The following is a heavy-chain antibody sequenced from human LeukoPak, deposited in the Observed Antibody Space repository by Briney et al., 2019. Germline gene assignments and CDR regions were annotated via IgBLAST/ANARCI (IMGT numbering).Heavy chain of an antibody. CDR1: GYTFTGYY. Sequence: ASVKVSCKASGYTFTGYYIHWVRQAPGQGLEWMGWINPNSGGTNYAQKFQGRVTMTRDTSISTAYMELSRLRSDDTAVYYCARALVPENYYDSSGSRGFDYWGQGTLVTVSS. CDR2: INPNSGGT. J-gene: IGHJ4*02. V-gene: IGHV1-2*02. D-gene: IGHD3-22*01. CDR3: ARALVPENYYDSSGSRGFDY.